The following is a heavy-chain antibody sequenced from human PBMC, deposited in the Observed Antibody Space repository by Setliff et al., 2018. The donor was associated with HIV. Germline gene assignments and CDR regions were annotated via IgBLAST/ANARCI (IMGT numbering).Heavy chain of an antibody. Sequence: GESLKISCAASGFTFSSYSMNWVRQAPGKGLEWVSSISSSSSYIYYADSVKGRLTISRDNAKNSLYLQMNSLRAEDTAVYYCARRYSSSSTGFDYWGQGTLVTVS. J-gene: IGHJ4*02. D-gene: IGHD6-6*01. CDR3: ARRYSSSSTGFDY. V-gene: IGHV3-21*01. CDR2: ISSSSSYI. CDR1: GFTFSSYS.